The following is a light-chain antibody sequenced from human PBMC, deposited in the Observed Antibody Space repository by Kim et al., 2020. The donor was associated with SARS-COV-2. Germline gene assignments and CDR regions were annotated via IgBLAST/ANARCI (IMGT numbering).Light chain of an antibody. CDR2: EVS. CDR3: CSYAGSSTYV. Sequence: GQSITISCTGTSSDVGNYNLVSWYQQYPGKAPKLMIYEVSKRPSGVSNRFSGSKSGNTASLTISGLQAEDEADYYCCSYAGSSTYVFGTGTKVTVL. V-gene: IGLV2-23*02. CDR1: SSDVGNYNL. J-gene: IGLJ1*01.